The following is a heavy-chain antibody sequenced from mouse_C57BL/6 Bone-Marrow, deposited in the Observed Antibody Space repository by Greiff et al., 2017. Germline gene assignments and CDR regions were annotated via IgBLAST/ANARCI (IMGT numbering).Heavy chain of an antibody. CDR1: GYTFTDYY. CDR2: INPNNGGT. CDR3: AREDYEYYGSSYDWYFDV. D-gene: IGHD1-1*01. V-gene: IGHV1-26*01. Sequence: VQLQQSGPELVKPGASVKISCKASGYTFTDYYMNWVKQSHGKSLEWIGDINPNNGGTSYNQKFKGKATLTVDKSSSTAYMELRSLTSEDSAFYYWAREDYEYYGSSYDWYFDVWGTGTTVTVSS. J-gene: IGHJ1*03.